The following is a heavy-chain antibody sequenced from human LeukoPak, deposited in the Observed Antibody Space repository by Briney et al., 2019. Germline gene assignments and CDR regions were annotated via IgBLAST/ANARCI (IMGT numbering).Heavy chain of an antibody. CDR3: ARGSHCSSTSCPFYYYYYYGMDV. D-gene: IGHD2-2*01. V-gene: IGHV4-4*07. CDR1: GGSISSYY. Sequence: SETLSLTCTVSGGSISSYYWSWIRQPAGKGLEWIGRIYTSGSTNYNPSLKSRVTISVDTSKNQFSLKLSSVTAADTAVYYCARGSHCSSTSCPFYYYYYYGMDVWGQGTTVTVSS. CDR2: IYTSGST. J-gene: IGHJ6*02.